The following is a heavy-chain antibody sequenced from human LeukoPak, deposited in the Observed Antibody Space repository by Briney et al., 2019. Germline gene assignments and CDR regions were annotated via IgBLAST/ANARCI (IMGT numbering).Heavy chain of an antibody. Sequence: KSSETLSLTCTVSGGSISSYYWSWIRQPPGKGLEWIGNIYYSGSTNYNPSLKSRVTISVDTSKNQFSLKLSSVTAADTAVYYCARDLMVRGVIANDYWGQGTLVTVSS. D-gene: IGHD3-10*01. CDR3: ARDLMVRGVIANDY. CDR1: GGSISSYY. CDR2: IYYSGST. J-gene: IGHJ4*02. V-gene: IGHV4-59*12.